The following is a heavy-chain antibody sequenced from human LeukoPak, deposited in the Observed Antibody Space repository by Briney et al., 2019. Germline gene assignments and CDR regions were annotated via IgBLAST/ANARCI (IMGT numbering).Heavy chain of an antibody. CDR1: GFTFSSYS. CDR2: ISSSSSYI. V-gene: IGHV3-21*01. CDR3: ARDFSDTDWFDP. J-gene: IGHJ5*02. Sequence: GGSLRLSCAASGFTFSSYSMNWVRQAPGKGLEWVSSISSSSSYIYYADSVKGRFTISRDNARNSLYLQMNSLRAEDTAVYYCARDFSDTDWFDPWGQGTLVTVSS. D-gene: IGHD5-18*01.